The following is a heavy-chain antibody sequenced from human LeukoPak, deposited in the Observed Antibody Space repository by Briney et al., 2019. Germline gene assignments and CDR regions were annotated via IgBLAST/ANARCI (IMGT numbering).Heavy chain of an antibody. CDR3: ATGLLRASYGLLEMGY. D-gene: IGHD5-18*01. J-gene: IGHJ4*02. CDR2: FDPEDGET. V-gene: IGHV1-24*01. Sequence: ASVKVSCKVSGYTLTELSTHWVRQAPGKGLEWMGGFDPEDGETIYAQKFQGRVTMTEDTSTDTAYMELSSLRSEDTAVYYCATGLLRASYGLLEMGYWGQGTLVTVSS. CDR1: GYTLTELS.